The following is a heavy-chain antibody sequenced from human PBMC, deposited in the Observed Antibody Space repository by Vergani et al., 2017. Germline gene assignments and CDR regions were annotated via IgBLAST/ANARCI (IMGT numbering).Heavy chain of an antibody. V-gene: IGHV3-30*18. CDR2: ISYDGSNK. CDR3: AKGNRGGDFAFDI. J-gene: IGHJ3*02. CDR1: GFTFSSYG. Sequence: QVQLVESGGGVVQPGRSLRLSCAASGFTFSSYGMHWVRQAPGKGLEWVAVISYDGSNKYYADSVKGRFTISRDNSKNTLYLQMNSLRAADTAVYYCAKGNRGGDFAFDIWGQGTMVTVSS. D-gene: IGHD2-21*02.